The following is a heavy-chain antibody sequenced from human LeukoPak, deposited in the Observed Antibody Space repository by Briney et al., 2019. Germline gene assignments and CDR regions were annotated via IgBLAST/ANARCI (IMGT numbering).Heavy chain of an antibody. CDR1: GFTFSSYG. V-gene: IGHV3-30*03. Sequence: PGRSLRLSCAASGFTFSSYGMHWVRQAPGKGLEWVAVISYDGSNKCYADSVKGRFTISRDNSKNTLYLQMNSLRAEDTAVYYCAREFLSGSGSYIPGGSFDYWGQGTLVTVSS. CDR2: ISYDGSNK. CDR3: AREFLSGSGSYIPGGSFDY. D-gene: IGHD3-10*01. J-gene: IGHJ4*02.